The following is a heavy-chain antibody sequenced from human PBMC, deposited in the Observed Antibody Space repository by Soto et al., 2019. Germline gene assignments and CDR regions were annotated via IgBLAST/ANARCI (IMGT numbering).Heavy chain of an antibody. CDR2: IYYSGTA. V-gene: IGHV4-59*08. J-gene: IGHJ4*02. CDR3: ARGGHCTGGVCSAFEY. CDR1: VGSISTYY. Sequence: QVQLQESGPGLVKPSETLSLTCTVSVGSISTYYWSWIRQPPGKGLEWIGYIYYSGTASYNPSLKSRVATSLDTSKNLFSLKLSSVTAADPAVYYCARGGHCTGGVCSAFEYWGQGTLVTVSS. D-gene: IGHD2-8*02.